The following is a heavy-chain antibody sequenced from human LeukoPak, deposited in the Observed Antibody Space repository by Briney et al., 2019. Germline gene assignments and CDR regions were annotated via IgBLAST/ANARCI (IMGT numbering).Heavy chain of an antibody. CDR2: IHYSGNT. J-gene: IGHJ3*02. Sequence: SQTLSLTCTVSGGSIGDYYWSWIRQPPGQGLEWLGYIHYSGNTYYNPSLKSRLIISIDASKNQFSLNLSSVTAADTAVYYCARESPSDAFDIWGRGTVVTVSS. V-gene: IGHV4-30-4*01. CDR1: GGSIGDYY. CDR3: ARESPSDAFDI.